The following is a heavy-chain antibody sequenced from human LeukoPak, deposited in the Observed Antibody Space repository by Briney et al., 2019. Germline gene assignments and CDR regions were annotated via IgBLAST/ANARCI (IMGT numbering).Heavy chain of an antibody. CDR3: ARDAGNSGYGCDL. D-gene: IGHD5-12*01. CDR1: GFTFSSYA. V-gene: IGHV3-48*01. J-gene: IGHJ5*02. Sequence: GGSLRLSCAASGFTFSSYAMNWVRQAPGKGLEWVSHIRYTGETFYADSVKGRFTISKDNARNSLYLQMNDLRGEDTAIYYCARDAGNSGYGCDLWGQGTLVTVSS. CDR2: IRYTGET.